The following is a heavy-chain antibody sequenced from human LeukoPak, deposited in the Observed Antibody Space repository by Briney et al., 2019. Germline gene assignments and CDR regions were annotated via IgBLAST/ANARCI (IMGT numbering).Heavy chain of an antibody. CDR2: ISYDGSDK. CDR3: VKAVYAEWSLFDY. CDR1: GFTFSNYG. J-gene: IGHJ4*02. Sequence: GGSLRLSCAAPGFTFSNYGMHWVRQAPGKGLEWVAVISYDGSDKYYADSVKGRFTISRDNSKSTLYLQLNSLRAEDTAVYYCVKAVYAEWSLFDYWGQGTLVTVSS. V-gene: IGHV3-30*18. D-gene: IGHD3-3*01.